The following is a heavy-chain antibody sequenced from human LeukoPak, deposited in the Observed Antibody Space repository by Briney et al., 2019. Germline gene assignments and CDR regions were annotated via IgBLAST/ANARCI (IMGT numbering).Heavy chain of an antibody. CDR2: ISSSGDTI. V-gene: IGHV3-11*01. CDR3: ARDLMDTTMAFDY. J-gene: IGHJ4*02. CDR1: GFTFSDYY. Sequence: GGSLRLSCTASGFTFSDYYMSWIRQAPGKGLEWISYISSSGDTIYYADSVKGRFTISRDNAKNSLYLQMNSLRAEDTAVYYCARDLMDTTMAFDYWGQGTLVTVSS. D-gene: IGHD5-18*01.